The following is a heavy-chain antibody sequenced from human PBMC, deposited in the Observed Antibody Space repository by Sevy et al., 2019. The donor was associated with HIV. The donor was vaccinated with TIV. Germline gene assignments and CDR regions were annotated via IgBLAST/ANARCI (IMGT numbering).Heavy chain of an antibody. CDR3: AREGDSRPFGP. J-gene: IGHJ5*02. D-gene: IGHD3-22*01. CDR2: ISSRSTFT. CDR1: GFTFSDYS. V-gene: IGHV3-21*01. Sequence: GGSLRLSCAASGFTFSDYSMNWVRQAPGKGLEWVSSISSRSTFTYYADSLKGRFTISRDNAKNSLYLQMNSLRVEDTAVYYCAREGDSRPFGPWGQGTLVTVSS.